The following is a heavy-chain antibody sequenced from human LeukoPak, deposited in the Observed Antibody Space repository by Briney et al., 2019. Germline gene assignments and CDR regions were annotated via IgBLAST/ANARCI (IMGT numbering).Heavy chain of an antibody. CDR3: ARIVGYSYGYSDY. CDR2: SYYSGGT. Sequence: PSETLSLTCTVSGGFVSSGSYFWGWIRQPPGKGLEWIGSSYYSGGTYYNPSLKSRVTISVDTSKNQFSLKLSSVTAADTAVYYCARIVGYSYGYSDYWGQGTLVTVSS. CDR1: GGFVSSGSYF. D-gene: IGHD5-18*01. V-gene: IGHV4-39*01. J-gene: IGHJ4*02.